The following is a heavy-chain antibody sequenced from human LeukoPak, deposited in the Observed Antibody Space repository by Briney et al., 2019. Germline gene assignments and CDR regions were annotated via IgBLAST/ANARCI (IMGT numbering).Heavy chain of an antibody. D-gene: IGHD3-10*01. CDR2: ISSSSSTI. J-gene: IGHJ4*02. CDR3: ASYRGKEYYFDY. Sequence: SYISSSSSTIYYADSVKGRFTISRDNAKNSLYLQMNSLRDEDTAVYYCASYRGKEYYFDYWGQGTLVTVSS. V-gene: IGHV3-48*02.